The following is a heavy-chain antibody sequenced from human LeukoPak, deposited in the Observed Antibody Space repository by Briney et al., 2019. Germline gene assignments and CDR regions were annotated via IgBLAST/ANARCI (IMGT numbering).Heavy chain of an antibody. CDR3: ARSMFLLTPFDY. V-gene: IGHV4-31*03. J-gene: IGHJ4*02. CDR1: GGSISSGGYY. CDR2: IYYSGST. Sequence: SQTLSLTCTVSGGSISSGGYYWSWIRQHPGKGLEWIGYIYYSGSTYYNPSLKSRVTISVDTSKNQFALKLSSVTAADTAVYYCARSMFLLTPFDYWGQGTLVTVSS. D-gene: IGHD3-10*02.